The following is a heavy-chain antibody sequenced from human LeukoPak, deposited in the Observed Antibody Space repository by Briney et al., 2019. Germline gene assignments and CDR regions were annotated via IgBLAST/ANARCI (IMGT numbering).Heavy chain of an antibody. D-gene: IGHD2-2*01. CDR2: ISSSSSYI. V-gene: IGHV3-21*04. Sequence: GGSLRLSCAASGFTFSSYSMNWVRQAPGKGLEWVSSISSSSSYIYYADSVKGRFTISRDNSKNTLYLQMNSLRAEDTAVYYCARQYCSSTSCYGNHWGQGTLVTVSS. CDR1: GFTFSSYS. CDR3: ARQYCSSTSCYGNH. J-gene: IGHJ4*02.